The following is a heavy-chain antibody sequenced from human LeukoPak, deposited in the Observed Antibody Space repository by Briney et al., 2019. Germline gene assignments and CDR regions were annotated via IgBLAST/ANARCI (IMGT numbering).Heavy chain of an antibody. CDR2: ISGSGGST. J-gene: IGHJ6*02. V-gene: IGHV3-23*01. D-gene: IGHD6-13*01. Sequence: GGSLRLSCAASGFTFSTYAMSWVRRAPGKGLEWVSGISGSGGSTYYADSVKGRFTISRDNSKNTLYLQMNSLRADDTAVYYCAKFSSSWYYYGMDVWGHGTTVTVSS. CDR1: GFTFSTYA. CDR3: AKFSSSWYYYGMDV.